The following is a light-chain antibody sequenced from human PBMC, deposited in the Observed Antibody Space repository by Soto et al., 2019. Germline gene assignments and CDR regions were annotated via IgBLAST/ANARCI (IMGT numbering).Light chain of an antibody. CDR1: QSVTSS. Sequence: EIVLTQSPGTLSLSPGERATLSCRASQSVTSSLAWYHRAPGQAPRLLIFGASSRATGIPDRFSGSGSGTDFTLTISSLEPEDFAVYYCQQRANWPPYTFGQGTKLEIK. CDR3: QQRANWPPYT. J-gene: IGKJ2*01. V-gene: IGKV3-11*01. CDR2: GAS.